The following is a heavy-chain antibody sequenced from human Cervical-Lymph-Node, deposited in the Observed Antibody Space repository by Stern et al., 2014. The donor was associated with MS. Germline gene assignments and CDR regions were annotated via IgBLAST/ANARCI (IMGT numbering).Heavy chain of an antibody. D-gene: IGHD2-15*01. CDR3: AREKRDCSGGSCYSRDDY. J-gene: IGHJ4*02. V-gene: IGHV1-46*03. CDR1: GYTFTSYY. CDR2: INPSGGTT. Sequence: VQLVESGAEVKKPGASGKVSCKASGYTFTSYYMHWVRQAPGQGLEWMGIINPSGGTTNHAQKFQGRVTMTRDTSTSTVYMELSSLRSEDTAVYYCAREKRDCSGGSCYSRDDYWGQGTLVTVSS.